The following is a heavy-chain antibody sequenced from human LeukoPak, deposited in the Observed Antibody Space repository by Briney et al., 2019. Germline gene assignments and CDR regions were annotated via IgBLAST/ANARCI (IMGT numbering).Heavy chain of an antibody. V-gene: IGHV3-30*02. Sequence: GGSLRLSCAASGFTFSSYGMHWLRQAPGKGLEGVAFIRYDGSNKYYADSVKGRFTISRDNSKNTLYLQMSSLRAEDTAVYYCAKVAYGSGPGWGQGTLVTVSS. CDR2: IRYDGSNK. CDR1: GFTFSSYG. J-gene: IGHJ4*02. CDR3: AKVAYGSGPG. D-gene: IGHD3-10*01.